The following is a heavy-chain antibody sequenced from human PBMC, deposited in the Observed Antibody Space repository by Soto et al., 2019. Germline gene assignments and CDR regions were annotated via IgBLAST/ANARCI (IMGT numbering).Heavy chain of an antibody. V-gene: IGHV3-53*01. Sequence: PGGSLRLSCAVSGLTVSGNYVTWVRQAPGKGLEWVSIMYSAGGTYYTESVKGRFTISRDNFENTVYLEMTSLRAEDTAVYYCATQYGSGRYYFDSWGQGTLVTVSS. D-gene: IGHD6-19*01. CDR1: GLTVSGNY. CDR3: ATQYGSGRYYFDS. J-gene: IGHJ4*02. CDR2: MYSAGGT.